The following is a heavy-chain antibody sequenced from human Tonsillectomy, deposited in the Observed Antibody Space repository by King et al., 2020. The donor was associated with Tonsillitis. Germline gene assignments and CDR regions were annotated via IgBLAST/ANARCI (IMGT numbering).Heavy chain of an antibody. D-gene: IGHD6-19*01. CDR1: GYSFTSYW. CDR2: IYPGDSDT. J-gene: IGHJ2*01. Sequence: VQLVESGAEVKKPGESLKISCKGSGYSFTSYWIGWVRQMPGKGLEWMGIIYPGDSDTRYSPSFHGQVTISADKSISTAYLQWSSLKASDTAMYYCARRPCGQWVXXFQTRXEYFXFWGRXTLVTVSX. CDR3: ARRPCGQWVXXFQTRXEYFXF. V-gene: IGHV5-51*01.